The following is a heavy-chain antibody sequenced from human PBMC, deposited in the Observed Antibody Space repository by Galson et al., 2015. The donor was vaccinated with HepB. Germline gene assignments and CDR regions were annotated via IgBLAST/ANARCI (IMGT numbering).Heavy chain of an antibody. D-gene: IGHD4-17*01. Sequence: SLRLSCAASGFTVSSNYMSWVRQAPGKGLEWVSVIYSGGSTYYADSVKGGFTISRDNSKNTLYLQMNSLRAEDTAVYYCARVTPVTTYAFDIWGQGTMVTVSS. V-gene: IGHV3-66*01. CDR2: IYSGGST. J-gene: IGHJ3*02. CDR1: GFTVSSNY. CDR3: ARVTPVTTYAFDI.